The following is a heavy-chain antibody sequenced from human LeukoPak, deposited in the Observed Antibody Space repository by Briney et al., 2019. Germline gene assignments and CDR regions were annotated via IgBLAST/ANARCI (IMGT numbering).Heavy chain of an antibody. CDR1: GFTFSSYA. CDR2: ISGSGGST. CDR3: AKVGGEYYDILTGYRGNYFDY. D-gene: IGHD3-9*01. J-gene: IGHJ4*02. Sequence: GGSLRLSCAASGFTFSSYAMSWVRQAPGKGLEWVSAISGSGGSTYYADSVKGRFTISRDNSKNTLYLQMNSLRAEDTAVYYCAKVGGEYYDILTGYRGNYFDYWGQGTLVTVSS. V-gene: IGHV3-23*01.